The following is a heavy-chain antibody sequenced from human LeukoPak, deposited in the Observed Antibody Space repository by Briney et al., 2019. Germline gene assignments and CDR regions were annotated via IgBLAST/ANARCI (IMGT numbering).Heavy chain of an antibody. V-gene: IGHV4-39*07. J-gene: IGHJ5*02. CDR3: ARDILAAARSDYNWFDP. Sequence: PSETLSLTCIISGGSISSSSYYWGWIRQPPGKGLEWIGSIYYSGSTYYNPSLKSRVTISVDTSKNQFSLKLSSVTAADTAVYYCARDILAAARSDYNWFDPWGQGTLVTVSS. D-gene: IGHD6-13*01. CDR2: IYYSGST. CDR1: GGSISSSSYY.